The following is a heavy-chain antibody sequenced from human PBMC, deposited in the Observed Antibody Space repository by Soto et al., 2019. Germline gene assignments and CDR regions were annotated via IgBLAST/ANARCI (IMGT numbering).Heavy chain of an antibody. CDR3: ARAVAVPADFDY. CDR2: INAGNGNT. V-gene: IGHV1-3*01. J-gene: IGHJ4*02. CDR1: GYTFTSYA. D-gene: IGHD6-19*01. Sequence: ASVKVSCKASGYTFTSYAMHWVRQAPGQRLEWMGWINAGNGNTKYSQKFQGRVTITRDTSASTTYMELSSLRSEDTAVYYCARAVAVPADFDYWGQGTLVTVSS.